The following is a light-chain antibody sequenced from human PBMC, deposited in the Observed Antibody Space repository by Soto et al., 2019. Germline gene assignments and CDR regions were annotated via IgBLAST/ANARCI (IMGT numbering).Light chain of an antibody. Sequence: EIMLTQSPGTLSLSPGERATLSCRASQSVSSSFLAWYQQKPGQAPRLLIYGASIRATGIPARFSGSGSGTDFTLTISRLEPEDFAMYLYHHYCTSLWTFGQGTKVEIK. CDR1: QSVSSSF. CDR2: GAS. CDR3: HHYCTSLWT. J-gene: IGKJ1*01. V-gene: IGKV3-20*01.